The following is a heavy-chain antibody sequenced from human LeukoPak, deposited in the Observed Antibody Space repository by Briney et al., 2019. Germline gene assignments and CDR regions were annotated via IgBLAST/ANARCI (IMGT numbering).Heavy chain of an antibody. V-gene: IGHV3-30*18. CDR1: GFTFSSYG. D-gene: IGHD3-22*01. CDR3: AKGTVIVGYYFDS. Sequence: GGSLRLSCAASGFTFSSYGIDWVRQAPGKGLEWVAVISNDGSDKSYADSVKGRFTISRDNSKNTLYLQMNSLRAEDTAVYFCAKGTVIVGYYFDSWGQGTLVTVSS. J-gene: IGHJ4*02. CDR2: ISNDGSDK.